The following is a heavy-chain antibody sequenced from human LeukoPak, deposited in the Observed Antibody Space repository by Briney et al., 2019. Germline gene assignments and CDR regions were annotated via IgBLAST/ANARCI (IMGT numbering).Heavy chain of an antibody. CDR1: GGSISSYY. J-gene: IGHJ5*02. Sequence: SETLSLTCTVSGGSISSYYWSWIRQPPGKGLEWIACISYSGSTKYNPSLKSRVTISVDTSKNQLFLKLSSVTAADTAVYYCAREPGFDSSGYLNWFDPWGQGTLVTVSS. D-gene: IGHD3-22*01. V-gene: IGHV4-59*01. CDR2: ISYSGST. CDR3: AREPGFDSSGYLNWFDP.